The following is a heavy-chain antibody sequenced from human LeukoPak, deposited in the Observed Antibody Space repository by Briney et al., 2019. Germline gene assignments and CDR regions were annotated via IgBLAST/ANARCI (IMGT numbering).Heavy chain of an antibody. CDR1: GFTFSNHG. J-gene: IGHJ4*02. CDR2: ISYSGTTI. V-gene: IGHV3-11*01. CDR3: ARVVVNYYDSSGYGATDY. D-gene: IGHD3-22*01. Sequence: GGSLRLSCAASGFTFSNHGMNWVRQAPGKGLEWVSYISYSGTTIYYADSVKGRFTISRDNAKNSLYLQMNSLRAEDTAMYYCARVVVNYYDSSGYGATDYWGQGSLVTVSS.